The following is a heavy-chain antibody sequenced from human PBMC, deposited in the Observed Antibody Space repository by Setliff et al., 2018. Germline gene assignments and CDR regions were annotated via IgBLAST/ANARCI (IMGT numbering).Heavy chain of an antibody. D-gene: IGHD3-10*01. CDR2: ISDDGGRT. CDR1: GFAFNNYP. V-gene: IGHV3-23*01. Sequence: GGSLRLSCAASGFAFNNYPMGWVRQAPGKGLEWVSGISDDGGRTYYADSVKGRFTISRDDSKNTVYLQMNSLQVADTAVYYCTTNSGPTWTGSWGQGTLVTVSS. J-gene: IGHJ5*02. CDR3: TTNSGPTWTGS.